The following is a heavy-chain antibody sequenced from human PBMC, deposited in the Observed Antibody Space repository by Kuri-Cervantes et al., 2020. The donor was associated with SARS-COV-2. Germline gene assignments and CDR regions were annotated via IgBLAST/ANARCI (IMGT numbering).Heavy chain of an antibody. J-gene: IGHJ3*02. CDR3: ARARLGGAFDI. V-gene: IGHV1-2*04. D-gene: IGHD7-27*01. CDR1: GYTFTGHY. CDR2: INPNSGGT. Sequence: ASVKVSCKASGYTFTGHYMHWVRQAPGQGLEWMGWINPNSGGTNYAQKFQGWVTMTRDTSISTAYMELSRLRSDDTAVYYCARARLGGAFDIWGQGTTVTVSS.